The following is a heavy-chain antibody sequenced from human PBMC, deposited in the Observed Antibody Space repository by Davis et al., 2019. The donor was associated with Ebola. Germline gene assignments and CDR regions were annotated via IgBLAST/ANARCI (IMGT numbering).Heavy chain of an antibody. CDR3: ARGRNAYRRSHKTYYYYGMDV. J-gene: IGHJ6*02. Sequence: PSETLSLTCTVSGGSVSSGSYYWSWIRQPAGKGLEWIGRIYTSGSTNYNPSLKSRVTMSVDTSKNQFSLKLSSVTAADTAVYYCARGRNAYRRSHKTYYYYGMDVWGQGTTVTVSS. V-gene: IGHV4-61*02. D-gene: IGHD5-24*01. CDR2: IYTSGST. CDR1: GGSVSSGSYY.